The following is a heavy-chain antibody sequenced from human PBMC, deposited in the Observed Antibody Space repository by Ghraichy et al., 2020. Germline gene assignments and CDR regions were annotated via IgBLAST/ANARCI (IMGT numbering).Heavy chain of an antibody. CDR2: ISAYNGNT. J-gene: IGHJ4*02. Sequence: ASVKVSCKASGYTFTSYGISWVRQAPGQGLEWMGWISAYNGNTNYAQKLQGRVTMTTDTSTSTAYMELRSLRSDDTAVYYCAREVQVDYYDSSGSDYWGQGTLVTVSS. CDR3: AREVQVDYYDSSGSDY. V-gene: IGHV1-18*01. D-gene: IGHD3-22*01. CDR1: GYTFTSYG.